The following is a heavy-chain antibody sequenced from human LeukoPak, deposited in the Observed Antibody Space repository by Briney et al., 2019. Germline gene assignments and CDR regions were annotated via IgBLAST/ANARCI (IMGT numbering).Heavy chain of an antibody. J-gene: IGHJ4*02. CDR3: ARSDYIWGSYRY. D-gene: IGHD3-16*02. Sequence: SETLSLTCTVSGDPICYFYWNWIRQPPGEGLEWVGHIYYSGTTSTNYNPSLNSRLTMSVDRFNNHFSLRLCSVTAADTAIYYCARSDYIWGSYRYWGQGTLVTVSS. CDR2: IYYSGTTST. V-gene: IGHV4-59*01. CDR1: GDPICYFY.